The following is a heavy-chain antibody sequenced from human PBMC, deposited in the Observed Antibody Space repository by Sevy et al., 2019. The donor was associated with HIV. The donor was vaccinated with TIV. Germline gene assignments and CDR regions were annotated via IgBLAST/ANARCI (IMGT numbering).Heavy chain of an antibody. CDR3: AGENAWGSGYS. CDR2: SYYNGNI. D-gene: IGHD6-19*01. V-gene: IGHV4-59*08. Sequence: SETLSLTCTVSGGSITRLYWNWIRQPPGKGLEWIANSYYNGNINYNPSLKSRVTLSLDTSKNQFSLRLSSVTAAATAMYYCAGENAWGSGYSWGQGTLVTVSS. J-gene: IGHJ4*02. CDR1: GGSITRLY.